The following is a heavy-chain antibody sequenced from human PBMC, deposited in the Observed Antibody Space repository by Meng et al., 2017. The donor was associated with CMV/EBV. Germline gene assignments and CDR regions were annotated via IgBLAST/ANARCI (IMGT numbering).Heavy chain of an antibody. J-gene: IGHJ5*02. CDR1: GGSFSGYY. V-gene: IGHV4-34*01. D-gene: IGHD2-2*01. CDR2: INHSGGT. CDR3: ARRPLYIVVVPAARNWFDP. Sequence: SETLSLTCAVYGGSFSGYYWSWIRQPPGKGLEWIGEINHSGGTNYNPSLKSRVTISVDTSRNQLSLKLSSVTAADTAVYYCARRPLYIVVVPAARNWFDPWGQGTLVTVSS.